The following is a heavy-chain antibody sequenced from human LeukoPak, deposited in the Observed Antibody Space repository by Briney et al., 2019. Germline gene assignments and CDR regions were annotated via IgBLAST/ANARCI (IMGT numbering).Heavy chain of an antibody. CDR3: ARDLWVLAGATTSGWFDP. Sequence: GASVKVSCKASGYTFTSYAMHWVRQAPGQRLEWMGWINAGNGNTKYSQKFQGRVAITRDTSASTAYMELSSLRSEDTAVYYCARDLWVLAGATTSGWFDPWGQGTLVTVSS. CDR1: GYTFTSYA. CDR2: INAGNGNT. J-gene: IGHJ5*02. D-gene: IGHD1-26*01. V-gene: IGHV1-3*01.